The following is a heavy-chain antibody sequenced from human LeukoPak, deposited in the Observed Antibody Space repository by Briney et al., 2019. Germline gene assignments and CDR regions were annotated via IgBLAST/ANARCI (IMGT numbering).Heavy chain of an antibody. Sequence: GASVKVSCKASGYTFTSYYMHWVRQAPGQGLEWMGIINPSAGSTSNAQKFQGRVTITRDTSTTTVYMELSNLRSEDTAVYYCARGGYGSYQVVDYWGQGTLVTVSS. CDR1: GYTFTSYY. CDR3: ARGGYGSYQVVDY. D-gene: IGHD1-26*01. CDR2: INPSAGST. J-gene: IGHJ4*02. V-gene: IGHV1-46*01.